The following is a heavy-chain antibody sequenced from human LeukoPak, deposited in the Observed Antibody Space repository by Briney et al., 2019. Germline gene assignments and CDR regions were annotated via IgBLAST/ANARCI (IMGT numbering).Heavy chain of an antibody. Sequence: PGGSLRLSCAASGFSFSNYWMSWVRQAPGKGLEWVSAISGSGVSTYYADSVKGRFTISRDNSKNTLYLQMNSLRAEDTAVYYCAKVPYYDSSGYCDYWGQGTLVTVSS. V-gene: IGHV3-23*01. CDR1: GFSFSNYW. J-gene: IGHJ4*02. CDR3: AKVPYYDSSGYCDY. D-gene: IGHD3-22*01. CDR2: ISGSGVST.